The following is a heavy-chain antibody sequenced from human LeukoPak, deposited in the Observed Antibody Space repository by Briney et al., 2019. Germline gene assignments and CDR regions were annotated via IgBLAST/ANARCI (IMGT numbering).Heavy chain of an antibody. CDR2: MNPNSGNT. CDR1: GYTFTSYD. Sequence: ASVKVSCKASGYTFTSYDINWVRQATGQGLEWMGWMNPNSGNTGYAQKFQGRVTMTRNTSISTAYMELSSLRSEDTAVYYCVRGPIVVVVAATGGMDVWGQGTTVTVSS. V-gene: IGHV1-8*01. CDR3: VRGPIVVVVAATGGMDV. D-gene: IGHD2-15*01. J-gene: IGHJ6*02.